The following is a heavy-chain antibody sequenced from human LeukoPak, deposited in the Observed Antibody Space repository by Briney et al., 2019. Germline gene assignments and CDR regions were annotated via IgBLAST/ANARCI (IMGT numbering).Heavy chain of an antibody. D-gene: IGHD1/OR15-1a*01. CDR2: IGASGGNT. Sequence: GGSLRLSCAASGFTIYSFAMNWVRQAPGKGLEWVSLIGASGGNTSYADSVKGRFIVSRDNSKNMLYLQMNSLRAEDTALYYCAKEENIDGRFVTVDYWGQGTLVTVSS. CDR1: GFTIYSFA. CDR3: AKEENIDGRFVTVDY. J-gene: IGHJ4*02. V-gene: IGHV3-23*01.